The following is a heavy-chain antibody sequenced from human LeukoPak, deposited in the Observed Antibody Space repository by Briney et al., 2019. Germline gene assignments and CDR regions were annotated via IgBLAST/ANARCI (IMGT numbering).Heavy chain of an antibody. J-gene: IGHJ4*02. CDR2: ISGSGGST. CDR1: GFTFSSYA. CDR3: AKDPSSSCHEYYFDY. D-gene: IGHD6-13*01. V-gene: IGHV3-23*01. Sequence: PGGSLRLSCAASGFTFSSYAMSWVRQAPGKGLEWVSAISGSGGSTYYADSVKGRFTISRDNSKNTLYLQMNSLRAEDTAVYYCAKDPSSSCHEYYFDYWGQGTLVTVSS.